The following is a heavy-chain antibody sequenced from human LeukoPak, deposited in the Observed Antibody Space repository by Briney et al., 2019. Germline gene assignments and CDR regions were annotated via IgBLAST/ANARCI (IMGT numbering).Heavy chain of an antibody. Sequence: PGGSLRLSCAASGFTFSSYWMSWVRQAPGKGLEWVSNIKQDGSEKYYVDSVKGRFTISRDNAKNSLYLQMNSLRAEDTAVYYCASLHCSGGSCYLDYWGQGTLVTVSS. CDR2: IKQDGSEK. J-gene: IGHJ4*02. CDR1: GFTFSSYW. CDR3: ASLHCSGGSCYLDY. D-gene: IGHD2-15*01. V-gene: IGHV3-7*01.